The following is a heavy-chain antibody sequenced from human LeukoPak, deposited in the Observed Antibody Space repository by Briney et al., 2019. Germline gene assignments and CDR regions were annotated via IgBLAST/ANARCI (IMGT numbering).Heavy chain of an antibody. CDR1: GESTRSYY. V-gene: IGHV4-4*07. CDR2: IYAGGNT. Sequence: PSETLSLTCTVSGESTRSYYWSWIRQPAGKGLEWIGRIYAGGNTNYNPSLKSRVTMSIDTSKNQFSLKLTSVTAADTAVYYCARDPLAGGAARRYNWFDPWGQGTLVTVSS. J-gene: IGHJ5*02. D-gene: IGHD6-13*01. CDR3: ARDPLAGGAARRYNWFDP.